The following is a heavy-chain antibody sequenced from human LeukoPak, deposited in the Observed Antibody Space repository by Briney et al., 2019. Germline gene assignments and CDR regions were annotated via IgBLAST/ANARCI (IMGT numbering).Heavy chain of an antibody. J-gene: IGHJ4*02. CDR2: IYYSGST. CDR1: GGFISSYY. CDR3: ARVLPYSSGWGVDY. V-gene: IGHV4-59*01. D-gene: IGHD6-19*01. Sequence: SETLSPTCTVSGGFISSYYWSWIRQPPGKGLEWIGYIYYSGSTNYNPSLKSRVTISVDTSRNQFSLNVSSVTAADTAVYYCARVLPYSSGWGVDYWGQGTLVTVSS.